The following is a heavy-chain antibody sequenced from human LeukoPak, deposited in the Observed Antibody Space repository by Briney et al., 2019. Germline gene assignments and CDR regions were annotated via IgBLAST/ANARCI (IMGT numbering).Heavy chain of an antibody. D-gene: IGHD1-26*01. Sequence: PSETLSLTCTVSGGSISSYYWSWVRQPPGKGLEWIGYIYYSGSTNYNPSLTSRVTISVDTSKNQFSLKLSPVTAADTAVYYCARQRGSYYGEFDYWGQGTLVTVSS. J-gene: IGHJ4*02. CDR3: ARQRGSYYGEFDY. CDR1: GGSISSYY. V-gene: IGHV4-59*08. CDR2: IYYSGST.